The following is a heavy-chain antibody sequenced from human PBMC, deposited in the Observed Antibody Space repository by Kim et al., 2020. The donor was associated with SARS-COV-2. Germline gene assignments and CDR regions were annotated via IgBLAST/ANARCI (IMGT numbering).Heavy chain of an antibody. V-gene: IGHV1-18*01. Sequence: ASVKVSCKASGYTFTSYGISWVRQAPGQGLEWMGWISAYNGNTNYAQKLQGRVTMTTDTSTSTAYMELRSLRSDDTAVYYCARGWFGVVIYQPIDYWGQGTLVTVSS. CDR3: ARGWFGVVIYQPIDY. CDR2: ISAYNGNT. D-gene: IGHD3-3*01. J-gene: IGHJ4*02. CDR1: GYTFTSYG.